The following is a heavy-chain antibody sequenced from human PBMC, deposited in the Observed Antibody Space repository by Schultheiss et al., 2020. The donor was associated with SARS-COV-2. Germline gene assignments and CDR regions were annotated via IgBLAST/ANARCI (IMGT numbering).Heavy chain of an antibody. CDR3: AGYSSCWYGTGDY. CDR1: GYTFTGYY. D-gene: IGHD6-19*01. J-gene: IGHJ4*02. Sequence: SVKVSCKASGYTFTGYYMHWVRQAPGQGLEWMGGIIPIFGPANYTQNFQGRVTITADESTSTAYMELRSLRSDDTAVYYCAGYSSCWYGTGDYWGQGTLVTVFS. CDR2: IIPIFGPA. V-gene: IGHV1-69*13.